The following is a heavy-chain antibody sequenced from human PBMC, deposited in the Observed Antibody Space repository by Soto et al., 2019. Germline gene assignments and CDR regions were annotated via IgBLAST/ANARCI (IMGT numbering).Heavy chain of an antibody. V-gene: IGHV3-33*01. CDR1: GFTFSSYG. CDR2: IWYDGSNK. D-gene: IGHD6-19*01. J-gene: IGHJ5*02. CDR3: AREVLAVAGTSWFDP. Sequence: QVQLVESGGGVVQPGRSLRLSCAASGFTFSSYGMHWVRQAPGKGLEWVAVIWYDGSNKYYADSVKGRFTISRDNSKNTLYLQMNSLRAEDTAVYYCAREVLAVAGTSWFDPWGQGTLVTVSS.